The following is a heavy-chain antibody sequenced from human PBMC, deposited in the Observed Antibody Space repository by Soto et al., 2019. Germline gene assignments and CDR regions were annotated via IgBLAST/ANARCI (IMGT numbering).Heavy chain of an antibody. D-gene: IGHD1-7*01. CDR1: GGSISSYY. CDR3: ASRDPGTSVDY. J-gene: IGHJ4*02. Sequence: NPSETLSLTCTVSGGSISSYYWSWIRQPPGKGLEWIGYIYYSGSTNYNPSLKSRVTISVDTSKNQFSLKVTSLTAADTAVYYCASRDPGTSVDYWGQGTLVTVSS. CDR2: IYYSGST. V-gene: IGHV4-59*08.